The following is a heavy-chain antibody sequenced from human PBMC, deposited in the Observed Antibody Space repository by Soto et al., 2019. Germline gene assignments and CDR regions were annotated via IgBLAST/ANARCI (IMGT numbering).Heavy chain of an antibody. Sequence: GGSLRLSCAASGFTVTDAWINWVRQTPGKGLEWVGRIRSNIDGGTTDYAAPVKGRFAVSRDDSRNVVYLQMNSLRAEDTAVYYCAKRPDLRYNWNQRYFDYWGQGTLVTVSS. CDR1: GFTVTDAW. V-gene: IGHV3-15*07. D-gene: IGHD1-20*01. CDR2: IRSNIDGGTT. CDR3: AKRPDLRYNWNQRYFDY. J-gene: IGHJ4*02.